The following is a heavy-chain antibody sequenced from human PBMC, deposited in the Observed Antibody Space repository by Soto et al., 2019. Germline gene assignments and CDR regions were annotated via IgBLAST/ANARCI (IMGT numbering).Heavy chain of an antibody. D-gene: IGHD5-18*01. Sequence: VGLIRVSCGAGGVTCSSYSMNWVRQTPGKGLEWVSYISSSSSTIYYADSVKGRFTISRDNAKNSLYLQMNSLRAEDTAVYYCARDSGYSYGPLDYSGQGTLVTVPS. CDR3: ARDSGYSYGPLDY. J-gene: IGHJ4*02. CDR1: GVTCSSYS. V-gene: IGHV3-48*01. CDR2: ISSSSSTI.